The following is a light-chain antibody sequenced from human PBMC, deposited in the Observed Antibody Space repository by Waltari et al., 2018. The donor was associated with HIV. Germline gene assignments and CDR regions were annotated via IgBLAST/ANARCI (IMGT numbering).Light chain of an antibody. CDR2: EFT. V-gene: IGLV2-11*01. CDR3: CSHAGNFIFA. CDR1: NSDVGGYGY. Sequence: QSVLTQPASVSGSPGQSITISCTGTNSDVGGYGYVSWYQQHPGKAPKLLIYEFTHRPSVVPDRFSGSKAGNTAFLTISGLQAEDDAEYHCCSHAGNFIFAFGSGTKVTVL. J-gene: IGLJ1*01.